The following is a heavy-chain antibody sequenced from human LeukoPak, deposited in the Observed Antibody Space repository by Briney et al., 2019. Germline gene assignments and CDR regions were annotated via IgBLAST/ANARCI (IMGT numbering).Heavy chain of an antibody. CDR3: ARAGGSTVSHSDY. J-gene: IGHJ4*02. D-gene: IGHD4-17*01. V-gene: IGHV3-74*01. CDR2: INSDGTST. Sequence: GGSLRLSCAASGFTVSNFWMHWVRQAPGQGLVWVSRINSDGTSTNYADSVKGRFTISKDNAKNSLYLQMNSLRAEDTAVYYCARAGGSTVSHSDYWGQGTLVTVSS. CDR1: GFTVSNFW.